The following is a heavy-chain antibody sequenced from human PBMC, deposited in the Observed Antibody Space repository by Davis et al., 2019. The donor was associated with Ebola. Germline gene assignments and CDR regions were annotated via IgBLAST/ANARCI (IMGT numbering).Heavy chain of an antibody. J-gene: IGHJ4*02. Sequence: GESLKISCAASGFTFSNAWMSWVRQAPGKGLEWVGRIKSKTDGGTTDYAAPVKGRFTISSDDSKNTLYLQMNSLKTEDTAVYYCTTGLGRARDYWGQGTLVTVSS. CDR1: GFTFSNAW. CDR3: TTGLGRARDY. CDR2: IKSKTDGGTT. V-gene: IGHV3-15*01. D-gene: IGHD7-27*01.